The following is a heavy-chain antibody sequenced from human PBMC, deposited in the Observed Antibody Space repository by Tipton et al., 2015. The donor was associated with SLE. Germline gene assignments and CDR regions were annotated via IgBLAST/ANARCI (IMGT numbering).Heavy chain of an antibody. Sequence: TLSLTCAVSGGSISSSNWWSWVRQPPGKGLEWIGEIYHSGSTNYNPSLKSRVTISVDTSGKQVSLKLSSVTAADTAVYYCTRGVRGYYDYSYMDVWGKGTTVTISS. CDR2: IYHSGST. CDR1: GGSISSSNW. CDR3: TRGVRGYYDYSYMDV. J-gene: IGHJ6*03. D-gene: IGHD3-10*02. V-gene: IGHV4-4*02.